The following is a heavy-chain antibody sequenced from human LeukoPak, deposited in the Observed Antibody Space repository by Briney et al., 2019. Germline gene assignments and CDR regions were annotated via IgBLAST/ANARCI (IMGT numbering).Heavy chain of an antibody. Sequence: KVSCKASGYTFTSYGISWVRQMPGKGLEWMGIIYPGDSDTRYSPSFQGQVTISADKSISTAYLQWSSLKASDTAMYYCARTTTVNRDYYYYGMDVWGQGTTVTVSS. D-gene: IGHD4-17*01. CDR1: GYTFTSYG. CDR3: ARTTTVNRDYYYYGMDV. CDR2: IYPGDSDT. J-gene: IGHJ6*02. V-gene: IGHV5-51*01.